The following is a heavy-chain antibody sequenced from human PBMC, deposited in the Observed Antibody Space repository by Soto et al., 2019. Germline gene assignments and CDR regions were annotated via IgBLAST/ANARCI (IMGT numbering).Heavy chain of an antibody. Sequence: SETLSLTCTVSGGSISSYYWSWIRQPPGKGLEWIGYIYYSGSTNYNPSLKSRVTVSVDTSKNQFSLKLSSVTAADTAVYYCARVVAIFGVVKWGQGTLVTVSS. CDR2: IYYSGST. D-gene: IGHD3-3*01. CDR3: ARVVAIFGVVK. V-gene: IGHV4-59*01. CDR1: GGSISSYY. J-gene: IGHJ4*02.